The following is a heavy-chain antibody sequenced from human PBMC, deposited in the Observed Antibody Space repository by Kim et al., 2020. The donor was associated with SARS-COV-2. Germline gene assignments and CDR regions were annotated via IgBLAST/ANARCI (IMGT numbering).Heavy chain of an antibody. Sequence: GGSLRLSCAASGFTFSSYAMHWVRQAPGKGLEWVAVISYDGSNKYYADSVKGRFTISRDNSKNTLYLQMNSLRAEDTAVYYCARVQDFDYFDYWGQGTLVTVSS. D-gene: IGHD1-1*01. CDR3: ARVQDFDYFDY. V-gene: IGHV3-30-3*01. CDR1: GFTFSSYA. CDR2: ISYDGSNK. J-gene: IGHJ4*02.